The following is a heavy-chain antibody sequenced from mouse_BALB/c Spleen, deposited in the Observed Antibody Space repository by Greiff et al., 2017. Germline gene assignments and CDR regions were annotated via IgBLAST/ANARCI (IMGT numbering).Heavy chain of an antibody. J-gene: IGHJ3*01. V-gene: IGHV5-17*02. D-gene: IGHD1-1*01. CDR3: ARSNYGFAY. Sequence: DVQLVESGGGLVQPGGSRKLSCAASGFTFSSFGMHWVRQAPEKGLEWVAYISSGSSTIYYADTVKGRFTISRDNPKNTLFLQMTSLRSEDTAMYYCARSNYGFAYWGQGTLVTVSA. CDR1: GFTFSSFG. CDR2: ISSGSSTI.